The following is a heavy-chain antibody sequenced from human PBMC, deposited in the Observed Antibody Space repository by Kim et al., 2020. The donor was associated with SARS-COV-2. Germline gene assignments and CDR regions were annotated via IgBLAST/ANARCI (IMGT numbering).Heavy chain of an antibody. CDR3: APPRIRFDP. V-gene: IGHV3-21*01. J-gene: IGHJ5*02. CDR2: SSK. D-gene: IGHD3-10*01. Sequence: SSKYYADSVKGRLPISRDNAKNSLYLQMNSLRAEDTAVYYCAPPRIRFDPWGQGTLVTVSS.